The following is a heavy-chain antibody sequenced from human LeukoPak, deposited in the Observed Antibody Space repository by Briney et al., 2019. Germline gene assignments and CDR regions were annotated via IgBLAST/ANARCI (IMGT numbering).Heavy chain of an antibody. CDR3: ARARKDHYDFWSGPYYFDY. CDR1: GGSISSYY. J-gene: IGHJ4*02. V-gene: IGHV4-59*01. D-gene: IGHD3-3*01. Sequence: SETLSLTCTVSGGSISSYYWSWIRQPPGKGLEWIGYIYYSGSTNYNPSLKSRVTISVDTSKNQFSLKLSSVTAADTAVYYCARARKDHYDFWSGPYYFDYWGQGTLVTVS. CDR2: IYYSGST.